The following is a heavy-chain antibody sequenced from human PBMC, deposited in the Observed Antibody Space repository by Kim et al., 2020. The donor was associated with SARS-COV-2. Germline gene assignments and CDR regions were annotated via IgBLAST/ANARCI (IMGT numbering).Heavy chain of an antibody. V-gene: IGHV3-15*01. CDR3: TTDGFVVVVAATHPYDF. CDR2: IKSKTDGGTK. CDR1: RFTFSNAW. Sequence: GGSLRLSCAASRFTFSNAWMSWVRQAPGKGLEWVGRIKSKTDGGTKDYGAPVKGSITIESDDSKNTLYLQRNSLKTEDTAVYYCTTDGFVVVVAATHPYDFWGQGTLVTVSS. D-gene: IGHD2-15*01. J-gene: IGHJ4*02.